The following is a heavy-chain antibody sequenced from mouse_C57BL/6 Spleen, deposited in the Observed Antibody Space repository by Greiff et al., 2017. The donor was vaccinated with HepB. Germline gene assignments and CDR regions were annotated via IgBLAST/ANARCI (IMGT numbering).Heavy chain of an antibody. V-gene: IGHV1-59*01. D-gene: IGHD2-4*01. CDR3: ASPFYYDYRFDY. CDR1: GYTFTSYW. CDR2: IDPSDSYT. J-gene: IGHJ2*01. Sequence: QVQLQQPGAELVRPGTSVKLSCKASGYTFTSYWMHWVKQRPGQGLEWIGVIDPSDSYTNYNQKFKGKATLTVDTSSSTAYMQLSSLTSEDSAVYYCASPFYYDYRFDYWGQGTTLTVSS.